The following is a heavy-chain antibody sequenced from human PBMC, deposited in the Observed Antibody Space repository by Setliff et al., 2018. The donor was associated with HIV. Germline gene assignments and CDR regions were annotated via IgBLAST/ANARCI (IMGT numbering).Heavy chain of an antibody. CDR2: INPNSGGT. Sequence: ASVKVSCKASGYTFTGYYMHWVRQAPGQGLEWMGRINPNSGGTNYAQKFQGRVTMTRDTSISTAYMELSRLRSNDTAVYYCARDGAAAAHNWFDPWGQGTLVTVSS. J-gene: IGHJ5*02. CDR1: GYTFTGYY. V-gene: IGHV1-2*06. D-gene: IGHD6-13*01. CDR3: ARDGAAAAHNWFDP.